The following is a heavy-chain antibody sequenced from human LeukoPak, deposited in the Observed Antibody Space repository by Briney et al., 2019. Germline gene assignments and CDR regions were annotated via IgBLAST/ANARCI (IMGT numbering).Heavy chain of an antibody. V-gene: IGHV3-74*01. Sequence: GGSLRLSCAASGFTFSSYWMHWVRQAPGKGPVWVARTKRDGSSTAYADSVKGRFTISKDNAKNTLYLLMNSLRAEDTAVYYCARDSVEWYIFDYWGQGTLVTVSS. CDR3: ARDSVEWYIFDY. CDR2: TKRDGSST. CDR1: GFTFSSYW. D-gene: IGHD3-3*01. J-gene: IGHJ4*02.